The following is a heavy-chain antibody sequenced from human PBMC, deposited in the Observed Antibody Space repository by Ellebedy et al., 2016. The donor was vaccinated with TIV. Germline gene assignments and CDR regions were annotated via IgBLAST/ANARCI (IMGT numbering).Heavy chain of an antibody. J-gene: IGHJ4*02. CDR1: GFSFSAFA. D-gene: IGHD3-22*01. CDR2: ISGDGSST. V-gene: IGHV3-23*01. Sequence: GESLKISCAASGFSFSAFAMHWVRQAPGKGLEWLSVISGDGSSTYHADSVKGRFTITRENSKKTLYLQMSRLRTEDTAVYFCAKGSSSGFNYDRVGFEYWGQGTLVTVSS. CDR3: AKGSSSGFNYDRVGFEY.